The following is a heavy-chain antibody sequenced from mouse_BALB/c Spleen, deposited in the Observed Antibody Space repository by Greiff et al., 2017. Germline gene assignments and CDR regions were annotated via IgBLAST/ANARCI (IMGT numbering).Heavy chain of an antibody. Sequence: EVMLVESGGGLVKPGGSLKLSCAASGFTFSSYAMSWVRQSPEKRLEWVAEISSGGSYTYYPDTVTGRFTISRDNAKNTLYLEMSSLRSEDTAMYYCARVLYGYFDYWGQGTTLTVSS. CDR3: ARVLYGYFDY. D-gene: IGHD1-1*01. CDR1: GFTFSSYA. J-gene: IGHJ2*01. CDR2: ISSGGSYT. V-gene: IGHV5-9-4*01.